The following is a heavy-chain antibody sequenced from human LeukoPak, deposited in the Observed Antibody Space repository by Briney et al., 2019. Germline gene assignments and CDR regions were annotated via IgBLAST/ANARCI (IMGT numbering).Heavy chain of an antibody. Sequence: SETLSLTCTVSGGSISSYYWSWIRQPPGKGLEWIGYIYYTGYTNYNPSLKSRVTISVGTSKKQFSLKLNSVTAADTAVYYCARGARGYSYGHYYYYMDVWGKGTTVTISS. J-gene: IGHJ6*03. V-gene: IGHV4-59*01. D-gene: IGHD5-18*01. CDR1: GGSISSYY. CDR2: IYYTGYT. CDR3: ARGARGYSYGHYYYYMDV.